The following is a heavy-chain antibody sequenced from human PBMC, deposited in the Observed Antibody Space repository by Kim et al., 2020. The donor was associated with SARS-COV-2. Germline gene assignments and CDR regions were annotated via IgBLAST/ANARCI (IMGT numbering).Heavy chain of an antibody. CDR2: IYPGDSDT. Sequence: GESLKISCKTSGYDFPSNWIAWVRQMPGKGLDWVGSIYPGDSDTRYSPSFRGHVTLSADKSISTTYVQWDSLKASDTAIYYCARPLYYFDRSAYYPDAFDVWGQGTMVTVS. CDR3: ARPLYYFDRSAYYPDAFDV. V-gene: IGHV5-51*01. J-gene: IGHJ3*01. D-gene: IGHD3-22*01. CDR1: GYDFPSNW.